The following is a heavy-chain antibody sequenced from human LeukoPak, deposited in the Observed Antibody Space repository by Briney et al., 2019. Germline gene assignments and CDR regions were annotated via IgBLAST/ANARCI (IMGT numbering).Heavy chain of an antibody. CDR1: GDSVSSNSAA. CDR2: TYYRSKWYN. J-gene: IGHJ3*02. Sequence: SQTLSLTCAISGDSVSSNSAAWNWIRQSPSRGLEWLGRTYYRSKWYNDYAVSVKSRITINPDTSKNQFSLQLNSVTPEDTAVYYCARGGYYDFWSGYYPQDAFDIWGQGTMVTVSS. V-gene: IGHV6-1*01. D-gene: IGHD3-3*01. CDR3: ARGGYYDFWSGYYPQDAFDI.